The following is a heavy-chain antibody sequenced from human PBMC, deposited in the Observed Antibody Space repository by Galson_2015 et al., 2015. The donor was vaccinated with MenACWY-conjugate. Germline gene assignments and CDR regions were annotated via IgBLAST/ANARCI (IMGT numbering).Heavy chain of an antibody. CDR2: ISSSSSYT. V-gene: IGHV3-11*06. D-gene: IGHD5-24*01. J-gene: IGHJ4*02. CDR1: GFTFSDYY. CDR3: ARDLRRDGYKGGFDY. Sequence: SLRLSCAASGFTFSDYYMSWIRQAPGKGLEWVSYISSSSSYTNYADSVKGRFTISRDNAKNSLYLQMNSLRAEDTAVYYCARDLRRDGYKGGFDYWGQGTLVTVSS.